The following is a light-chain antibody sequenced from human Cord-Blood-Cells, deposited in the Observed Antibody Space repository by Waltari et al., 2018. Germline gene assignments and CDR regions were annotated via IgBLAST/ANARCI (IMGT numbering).Light chain of an antibody. Sequence: DIVMTQSPLSLPVTSGEPASIPCRSSQSLLHSNGYNYLDWYLQKPGQSPQLLIYLGSNRASGVPDRFSGSGSGTDFTLKISRVEAEDVGVYYCMQALQTPTFGQGTKLEIK. CDR3: MQALQTPT. J-gene: IGKJ2*01. CDR1: QSLLHSNGYNY. V-gene: IGKV2-28*01. CDR2: LGS.